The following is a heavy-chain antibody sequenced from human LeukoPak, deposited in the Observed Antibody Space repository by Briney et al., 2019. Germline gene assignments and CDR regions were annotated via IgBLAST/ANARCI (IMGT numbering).Heavy chain of an antibody. CDR3: ARARVVAASYYFDY. Sequence: GSLRLSCAASGFTFSSYWMSWVRQAPGKGLEWIGYIYHSGSTYYNPSLKSRVTISVDRSKNQFSLKLSSVTAADTAVYYCARARVVAASYYFDYWGQGTLVTVSS. CDR1: GFTFSSYW. CDR2: IYHSGST. V-gene: IGHV4-4*02. J-gene: IGHJ4*02. D-gene: IGHD2-15*01.